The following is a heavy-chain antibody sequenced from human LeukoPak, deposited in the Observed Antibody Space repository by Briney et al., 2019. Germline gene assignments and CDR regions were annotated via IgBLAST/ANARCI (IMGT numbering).Heavy chain of an antibody. J-gene: IGHJ2*01. D-gene: IGHD7-27*01. CDR2: IYYSGST. CDR1: GGSISSGGYC. CDR3: ARELTGDSVGYWYFDL. Sequence: PSQTLSLTCTVSGGSISSGGYCWSWIRQHPGKGLEWIGYIYYSGSTYYNPSLKSRVTISVDTSKNQFSLKLSSVTAADTAVYYCARELTGDSVGYWYFDLWGRGTLVTVSS. V-gene: IGHV4-31*03.